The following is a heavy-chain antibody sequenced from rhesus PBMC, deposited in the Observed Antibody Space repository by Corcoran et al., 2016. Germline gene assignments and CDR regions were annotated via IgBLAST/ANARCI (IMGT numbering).Heavy chain of an antibody. D-gene: IGHD3-3*01. CDR2: ISNSGGGT. J-gene: IGHJ6*01. CDR1: GFTFSNYY. CDR3: ARDCDNCGGHGVDS. V-gene: IGHV3-178*01. Sequence: EVQLVESGGGLAKPGESLRLSCAASGFTFSNYYMDSVRQAPGKGLEWVSRISNSGGGTWYADSVKGRFTMSRDNAKNTLYLQMDSLRTEDEAVYFCARDCDNCGGHGVDSWGQGVVVTVSS.